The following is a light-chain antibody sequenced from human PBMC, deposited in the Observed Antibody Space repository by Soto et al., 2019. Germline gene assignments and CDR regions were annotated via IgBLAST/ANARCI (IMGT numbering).Light chain of an antibody. CDR3: QQYGSSPRT. Sequence: EIVLTQSPGTLSLSPGERATLSCRASQSVSSSSLAWYQQKRGQAPRLLIHAASSRATGITDRVSGSRSGTDFTLTISRQEPEDWAVYYCQQYGSSPRTCGQGTKVEVK. CDR1: QSVSSSS. CDR2: AAS. V-gene: IGKV3-20*01. J-gene: IGKJ1*01.